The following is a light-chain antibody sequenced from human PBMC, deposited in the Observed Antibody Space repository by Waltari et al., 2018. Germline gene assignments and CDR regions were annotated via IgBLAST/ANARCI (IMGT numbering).Light chain of an antibody. J-gene: IGKJ5*01. CDR3: QQYYSYPRIT. CDR1: QGLSSY. V-gene: IGKV1-8*01. CDR2: AAS. Sequence: CGAIQGLSSYLAWYQQKPGKSPKLRCYAASTLQSGVPSRFSGSGSGTDFTLTISCLQSEDFATYYCQQYYSYPRITFGQGTRLEIK.